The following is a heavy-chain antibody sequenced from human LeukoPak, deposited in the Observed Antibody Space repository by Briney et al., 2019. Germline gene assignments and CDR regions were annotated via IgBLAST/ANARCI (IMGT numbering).Heavy chain of an antibody. Sequence: GGSLRLSCEASAFTFSSNWMSWVRQAPGKGLEWVANIKEDGSEINYVYSVTGRFTISRDNAKNSLFLQMNSLRVEDTAVYYCARDRGYSSFDYWGQGTLVTVSS. CDR1: AFTFSSNW. CDR3: ARDRGYSSFDY. CDR2: IKEDGSEI. V-gene: IGHV3-7*01. D-gene: IGHD4-23*01. J-gene: IGHJ4*02.